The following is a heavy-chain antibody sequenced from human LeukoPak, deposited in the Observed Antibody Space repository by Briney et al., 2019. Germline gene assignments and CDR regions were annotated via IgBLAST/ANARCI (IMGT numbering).Heavy chain of an antibody. D-gene: IGHD2/OR15-2a*01. CDR2: INHSGST. CDR1: GGSFSGYY. CDR3: ASLSRPFDY. Sequence: SETLSLTCAVYGGSFSGYYWSWIRQPPGKGLERIGEINHSGSTNYNPSLKSRVTISVDTSKNQFSLKLSSVTAADTAVYYCASLSRPFDYWGQGTLVTVSS. V-gene: IGHV4-34*01. J-gene: IGHJ4*02.